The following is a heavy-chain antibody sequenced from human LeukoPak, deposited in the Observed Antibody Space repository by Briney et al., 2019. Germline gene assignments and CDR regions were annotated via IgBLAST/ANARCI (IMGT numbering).Heavy chain of an antibody. D-gene: IGHD3-3*01. CDR1: GGSFSGYY. CDR2: INHSGST. V-gene: IGHV4-34*01. Sequence: PSGTLSLTCAVYGGSFSGYYWSWIRQPPGKGLEWIGEINHSGSTNYNPSLKSRVTISVDTSKNQFSLKLSSVTAADTAVYYCARGRDFWRSNWFDPWGQGTLVTVSS. J-gene: IGHJ5*02. CDR3: ARGRDFWRSNWFDP.